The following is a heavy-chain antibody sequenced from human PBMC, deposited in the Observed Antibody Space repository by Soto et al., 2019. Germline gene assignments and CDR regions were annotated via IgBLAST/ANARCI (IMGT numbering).Heavy chain of an antibody. CDR2: ISGSGGST. Sequence: PGGSLRLSCAASGFTFSSYAMSWVRQAPGKGLEWVSAISGSGGSTYYADSVKGRFTISRDNSKNTLYLQMNSLRAEDTAIYYCAKDITPSLDYGSGNWFDPWGQGTLVTVSS. CDR1: GFTFSSYA. D-gene: IGHD3-10*01. J-gene: IGHJ5*02. CDR3: AKDITPSLDYGSGNWFDP. V-gene: IGHV3-23*01.